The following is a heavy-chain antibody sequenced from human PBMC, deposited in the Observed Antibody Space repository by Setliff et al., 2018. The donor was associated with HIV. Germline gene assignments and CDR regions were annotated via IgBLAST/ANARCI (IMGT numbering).Heavy chain of an antibody. J-gene: IGHJ6*02. V-gene: IGHV4-34*01. D-gene: IGHD3-22*01. CDR1: GGSFSGYY. Sequence: SETMSLTCAVYGGSFSGYYWSWIRQPPVKGLEWIGEINHIGSTYYHPSLKSRVTIAVDPSKNQFSLKLSSVTAADTAVYYCARGAFIGYGWSYFGMDVWGQGTTVTVSS. CDR2: INHIGST. CDR3: ARGAFIGYGWSYFGMDV.